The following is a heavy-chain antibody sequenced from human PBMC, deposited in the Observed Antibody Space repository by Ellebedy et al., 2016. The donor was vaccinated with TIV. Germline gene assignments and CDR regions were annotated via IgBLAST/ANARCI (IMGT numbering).Heavy chain of an antibody. D-gene: IGHD1-14*01. CDR2: LNSGGDA. CDR3: ARVAGAA. J-gene: IGHJ5*02. Sequence: GESLKIPCAASGFTVSSNYMSWVRQAPGKGLEWVSVLNSGGDAHYADSVEGRFTISRDNSKNTLYLQMNNLRVEDTAVYYCARVAGAAWGQGTLVTVSS. CDR1: GFTVSSNY. V-gene: IGHV3-66*01.